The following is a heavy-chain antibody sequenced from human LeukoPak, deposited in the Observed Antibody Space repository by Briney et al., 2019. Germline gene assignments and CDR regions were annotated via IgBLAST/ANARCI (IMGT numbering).Heavy chain of an antibody. CDR2: IKQDGSEK. V-gene: IGHV3-7*01. Sequence: GGSLRLSCAASGFTFSSSWMSWVRQAPGKGLEWVANIKQDGSEKYYVDSVKGRFTISRDNAKNSLYLQMNSLRAEDTAVYYCARDHDYGDYYDYWGQGTLVTVSS. CDR3: ARDHDYGDYYDY. CDR1: GFTFSSSW. J-gene: IGHJ4*02. D-gene: IGHD4-17*01.